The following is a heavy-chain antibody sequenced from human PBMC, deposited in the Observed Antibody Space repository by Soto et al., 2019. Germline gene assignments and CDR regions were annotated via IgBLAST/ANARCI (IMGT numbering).Heavy chain of an antibody. CDR1: GFTFSSYS. CDR3: ARDWLAGVSPLAEVHYYYYYGRDF. Sequence: EVQLVESGGGLVKPGGSLRLSCAASGFTFSSYSMNWVRQAPGKGLEWVSSISSSSSYIYYADSVKSRFTISRDNAKNSLYLQMNSLRAEDTAVYYCARDWLAGVSPLAEVHYYYYYGRDFWGQGTTVTGSS. CDR2: ISSSSSYI. D-gene: IGHD6-19*01. V-gene: IGHV3-21*01. J-gene: IGHJ6*01.